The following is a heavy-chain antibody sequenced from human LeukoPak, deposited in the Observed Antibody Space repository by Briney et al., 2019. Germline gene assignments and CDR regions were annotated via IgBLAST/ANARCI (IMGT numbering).Heavy chain of an antibody. D-gene: IGHD3-9*01. Sequence: ASVKVSCKASGYTFTSYDINWVRQATGQGLEWMGWMNPNSGNTGYAQKFQGRVTMTTDTSTSTAYMELRSLRSDDTAVYYCARDDILTGYYSLDYYYGMDVWGQGTTVTVSS. CDR1: GYTFTSYD. CDR2: MNPNSGNT. J-gene: IGHJ6*02. CDR3: ARDDILTGYYSLDYYYGMDV. V-gene: IGHV1-8*01.